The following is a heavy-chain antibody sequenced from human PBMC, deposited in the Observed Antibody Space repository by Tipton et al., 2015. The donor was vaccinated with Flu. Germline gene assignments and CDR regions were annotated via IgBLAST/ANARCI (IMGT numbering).Heavy chain of an antibody. J-gene: IGHJ1*01. Sequence: TLSLTCSVSGGSISSYYWSWIRQSPGKGLEWIGYIYYSGSTNYNPSLKSRVTISVDTSKNQFSLKLSSVTAADTAVYYCARYGTYDGSRYFQHWGQGTLVTVSS. CDR2: IYYSGST. CDR1: GGSISSYY. CDR3: ARYGTYDGSRYFQH. D-gene: IGHD1-26*01. V-gene: IGHV4-59*01.